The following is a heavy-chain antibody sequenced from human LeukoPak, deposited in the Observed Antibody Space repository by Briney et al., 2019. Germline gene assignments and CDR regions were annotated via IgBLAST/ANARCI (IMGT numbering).Heavy chain of an antibody. D-gene: IGHD1-26*01. CDR2: IYYSGST. V-gene: IGHV4-59*01. CDR3: ARESEWELRGGAFDI. CDR1: GGSISSFY. J-gene: IGHJ3*02. Sequence: PSETLSLTGTVSGGSISSFYWSGIRQPPGKGLEWIGYIYYSGSTNYNPSLKSRVTISVDTSKNQFSLKLSSVTAADTAVYYCARESEWELRGGAFDIWGQGTMVTVSS.